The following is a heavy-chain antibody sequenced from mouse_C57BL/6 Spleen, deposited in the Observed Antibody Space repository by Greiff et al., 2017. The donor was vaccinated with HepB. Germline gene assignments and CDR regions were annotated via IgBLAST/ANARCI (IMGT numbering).Heavy chain of an antibody. Sequence: EVQLQQSGPGLVKPSQSLSLTCSVTGYSITSGYYWNWIRQFPGNKLEWMGYISYDGSNNYNPSLKNRISITRDTSKNQFFLKLNSVTTEDTATYYCARRGYVPWFAYWGQGTLVTVSA. D-gene: IGHD2-2*01. V-gene: IGHV3-6*01. CDR3: ARRGYVPWFAY. J-gene: IGHJ3*01. CDR1: GYSITSGYY. CDR2: ISYDGSN.